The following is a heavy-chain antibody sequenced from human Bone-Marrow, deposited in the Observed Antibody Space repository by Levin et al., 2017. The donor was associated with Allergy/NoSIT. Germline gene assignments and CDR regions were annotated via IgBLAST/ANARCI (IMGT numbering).Heavy chain of an antibody. CDR3: ARDPFFPLDKGAAFDY. J-gene: IGHJ4*02. V-gene: IGHV3-48*03. D-gene: IGHD2-2*03. CDR1: GFTFSSSE. Sequence: GGSLRLSCVASGFTFSSSEMNWVRQAPGKGLEWVAYISTSVTTVYYADSVRGRFTVSRDNAKNSVYLQINSLRAEDTAVYYCARDPFFPLDKGAAFDYLGQGTLVTVSS. CDR2: ISTSVTTV.